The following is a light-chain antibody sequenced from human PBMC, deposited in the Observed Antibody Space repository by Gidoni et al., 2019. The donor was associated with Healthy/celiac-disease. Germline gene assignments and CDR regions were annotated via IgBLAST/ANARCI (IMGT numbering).Light chain of an antibody. CDR2: DVS. J-gene: IGLJ2*01. Sequence: QSALPQPASVSRSPGQAITIPCTGTSSDVDGYNYVSWYQQHQGNAPNLMLSDVSNRPTGVSNRFSGSKSGNTASLTISGLQAEDEADYYCSSYTSSSTLVVFGGGTKLTVL. V-gene: IGLV2-14*03. CDR3: SSYTSSSTLVV. CDR1: SSDVDGYNY.